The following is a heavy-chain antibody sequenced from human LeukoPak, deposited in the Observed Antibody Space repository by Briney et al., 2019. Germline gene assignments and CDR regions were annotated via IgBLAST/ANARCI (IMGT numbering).Heavy chain of an antibody. D-gene: IGHD6-13*01. J-gene: IGHJ6*02. CDR3: AKDRSSSATPYYYYGMDV. Sequence: GGSLRLSCAASGFTFDDYAMHWVRQAPGKGLEWVSGISWNSGSIGYADSVKGRFTISRDNAKNSLYLRMNSLRAEDTALYYCAKDRSSSATPYYYYGMDVWGQGTTVTVSS. CDR1: GFTFDDYA. CDR2: ISWNSGSI. V-gene: IGHV3-9*01.